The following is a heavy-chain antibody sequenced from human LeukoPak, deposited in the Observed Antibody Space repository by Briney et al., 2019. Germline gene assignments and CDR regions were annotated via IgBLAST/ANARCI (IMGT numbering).Heavy chain of an antibody. J-gene: IGHJ3*02. D-gene: IGHD3-16*02. CDR3: ARALYDYVWGSYRYSPYDAFDI. CDR2: IIPIFGTA. V-gene: IGHV1-69*13. Sequence: SVKVSCKASGGTFSSYAISWVRQAPGQGLEWMGGIIPIFGTANYAQKFQGRVTITADESTSTAYMELSSLRSEDTAVYYCARALYDYVWGSYRYSPYDAFDIWGQGTMVTVSS. CDR1: GGTFSSYA.